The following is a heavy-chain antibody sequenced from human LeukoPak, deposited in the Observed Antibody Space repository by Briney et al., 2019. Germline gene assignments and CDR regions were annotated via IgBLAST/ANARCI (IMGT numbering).Heavy chain of an antibody. CDR3: ARDLTY. CDR2: IYSGSST. V-gene: IGHV3-53*01. Sequence: GGSLRLSCAASGFTVSSNYMSWVRQAPRKGLEWVSVIYSGSSTYYADSVKGRFTISRDNSKHTLYLQMNSQRAEHTAVYYFARDLTYWGQGPLVTVSS. CDR1: GFTVSSNY. J-gene: IGHJ4*02.